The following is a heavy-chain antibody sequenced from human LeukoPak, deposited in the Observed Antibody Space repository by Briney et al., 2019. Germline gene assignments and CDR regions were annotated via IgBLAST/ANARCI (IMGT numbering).Heavy chain of an antibody. CDR2: IYYSGST. V-gene: IGHV4-59*01. CDR3: ASLSSGSYNWFDP. D-gene: IGHD1-26*01. J-gene: IGHJ5*02. Sequence: SETLSLTCTVSGGSISGSYWNWIRQPPGKGLEWIGYIYYSGSTNYNPSLKSRVTISVDTSKNLFSLKLSSVTAADTAVYYCASLSSGSYNWFDPWGRGTLVTVSS. CDR1: GGSISGSY.